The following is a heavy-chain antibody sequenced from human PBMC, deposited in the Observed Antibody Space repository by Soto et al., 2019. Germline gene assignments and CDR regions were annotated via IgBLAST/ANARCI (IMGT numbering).Heavy chain of an antibody. CDR1: GFTFSDYY. D-gene: IGHD3-10*01. CDR3: VRGPEELVYYNSIAV. CDR2: ISIGGTPI. Sequence: QVQLVESGGGLVKPGGSLSLSCEASGFTFSDYYMSWIRQVPGKGLEWVSYISIGGTPIYYADSGKGRFTISRDNAQNSLYLHMTSRPAEDTALYYCVRGPEELVYYNSIAVWGQVTTGNVS. J-gene: IGHJ6*02. V-gene: IGHV3-11*01.